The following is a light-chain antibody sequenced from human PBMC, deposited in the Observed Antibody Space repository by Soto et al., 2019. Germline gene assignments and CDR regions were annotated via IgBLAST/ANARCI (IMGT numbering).Light chain of an antibody. CDR2: GAS. J-gene: IGKJ3*01. V-gene: IGKV3-11*01. CDR3: QQRSNWPSIT. CDR1: QSVSSH. Sequence: EIVLTQSPATLSLSLGERATLSCRASQSVSSHLGWYQQKPGQAPRLLIYGASSRATGIPVRFSGSGSGTDFTLTIISLEPEDFAVYYCQQRSNWPSITVGPGTKVEI.